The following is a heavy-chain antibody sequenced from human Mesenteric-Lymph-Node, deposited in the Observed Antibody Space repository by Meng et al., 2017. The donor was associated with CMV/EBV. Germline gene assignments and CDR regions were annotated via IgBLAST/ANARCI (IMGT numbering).Heavy chain of an antibody. J-gene: IGHJ4*02. V-gene: IGHV4-34*01. CDR2: INHSEST. Sequence: SYSSDYWRWIRQPPGKGLEWIREINHSESTNYNPSLKSRVTISVDTYKNQVSLKLSSVTAADTAVYYCARRTIETYYYGSGSYYFDYWGQGTLVTVSS. CDR3: ARRTIETYYYGSGSYYFDY. D-gene: IGHD3-10*01. CDR1: SYSSDY.